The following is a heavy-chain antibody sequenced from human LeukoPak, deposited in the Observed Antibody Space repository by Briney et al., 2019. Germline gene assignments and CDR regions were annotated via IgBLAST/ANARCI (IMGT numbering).Heavy chain of an antibody. Sequence: GASVKVSCKASGYTLTTYAMHWVRQAPGQRLEWMGWINTGNGNTKYSQRFQGRVTITRDASARTAYMDLSSLRSEDTAVYYCARAPGSGSYSAFDYWGQGTLVTVSS. CDR2: INTGNGNT. V-gene: IGHV1-3*04. CDR3: ARAPGSGSYSAFDY. D-gene: IGHD1-26*01. CDR1: GYTLTTYA. J-gene: IGHJ4*02.